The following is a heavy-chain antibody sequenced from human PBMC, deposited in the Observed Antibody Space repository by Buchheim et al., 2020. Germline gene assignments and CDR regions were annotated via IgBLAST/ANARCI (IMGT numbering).Heavy chain of an antibody. V-gene: IGHV4-34*01. J-gene: IGHJ6*02. Sequence: VQLQQWGAGLLKPSETLSLTCAVYGGSFSGYYWSWIRQPPGKGLEWIGEINHSGSTNYNPSLKSRVTISVDTSKNQFSLKLSSVTAADTAVYYCASSYYYGSGSYRTPRGSGGMDVWGQGTT. CDR3: ASSYYYGSGSYRTPRGSGGMDV. CDR1: GGSFSGYY. D-gene: IGHD3-10*01. CDR2: INHSGST.